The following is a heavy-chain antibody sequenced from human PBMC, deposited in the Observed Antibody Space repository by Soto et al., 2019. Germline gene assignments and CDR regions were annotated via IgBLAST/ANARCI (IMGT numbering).Heavy chain of an antibody. CDR2: IKTKVESYAK. D-gene: IGHD2-15*01. J-gene: IGHJ4*02. CDR3: TRRNSRSGGCFSDFDF. V-gene: IGHV3-73*01. Sequence: EVQLVESGGGLVQPGGYLKLSCAASGFTLSGFDVHWVRQAAGEGLEWVGRIKTKVESYAKAYASSVKGRFSLSREDSKNTAYLEMKSMKTEDKAVYYCTRRNSRSGGCFSDFDFWGPGGLVAVFS. CDR1: GFTLSGFD.